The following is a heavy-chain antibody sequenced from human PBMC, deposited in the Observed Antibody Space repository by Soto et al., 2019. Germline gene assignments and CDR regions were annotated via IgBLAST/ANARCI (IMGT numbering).Heavy chain of an antibody. CDR3: ARSPDGYNPIDY. CDR1: GGSISSYY. D-gene: IGHD5-12*01. CDR2: SYYSGST. J-gene: IGHJ4*02. V-gene: IGHV4-59*01. Sequence: QVQLQESGPGLVKPSETLSLTCTVSGGSISSYYWSWIRQPPGKGLEWIGYSYYSGSTNYNPSLKSRVTISVDTSKNQFSLKLSSVTAADTAVYYCARSPDGYNPIDYWGQGTLVTVSS.